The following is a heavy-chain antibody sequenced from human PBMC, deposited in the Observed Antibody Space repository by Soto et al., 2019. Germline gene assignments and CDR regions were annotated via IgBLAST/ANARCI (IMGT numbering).Heavy chain of an antibody. D-gene: IGHD2-2*01. Sequence: PGGSLRLSCAASGFTFSNAWINWVSQAPGKGLEWVGRIKSKTDGGTTDYAAPVKGRFAISRDDSKNMVYLEMNSLSAEDTAVYYCVRGPLDVAIKPAAMLYWGQGTLVTVSS. J-gene: IGHJ4*02. CDR1: GFTFSNAW. CDR2: IKSKTDGGTT. CDR3: VRGPLDVAIKPAAMLY. V-gene: IGHV3-15*07.